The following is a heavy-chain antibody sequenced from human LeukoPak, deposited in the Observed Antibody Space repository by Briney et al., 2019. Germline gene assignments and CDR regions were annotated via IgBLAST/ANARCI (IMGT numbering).Heavy chain of an antibody. J-gene: IGHJ3*02. CDR3: GKAARGAFDI. CDR1: GYSISSGYY. Sequence: SETLSLTCTVSGYSISSGYYWGWIRQSPGKGLEWIGSIYHNGRTDSNPSLKSRVTMSVDTSTNQFSLRLTSVAAADAAVYYCGKAARGAFDIWGQGTMVTVSS. CDR2: IYHNGRT. D-gene: IGHD6-13*01. V-gene: IGHV4-38-2*02.